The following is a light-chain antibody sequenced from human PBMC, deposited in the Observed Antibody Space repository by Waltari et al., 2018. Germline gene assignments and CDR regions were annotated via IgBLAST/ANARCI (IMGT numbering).Light chain of an antibody. Sequence: QSALTQPASVSGSPGQSITISCTGTSSDVGAYNYVSWYQQHPGKAPKLMIYEVGNRPSGVSNRFSGSKSGNPASLTISGLQAEDEADYYCSSYTSSSTLVVFGGGTKLTVL. J-gene: IGLJ2*01. CDR1: SSDVGAYNY. CDR3: SSYTSSSTLVV. V-gene: IGLV2-14*01. CDR2: EVG.